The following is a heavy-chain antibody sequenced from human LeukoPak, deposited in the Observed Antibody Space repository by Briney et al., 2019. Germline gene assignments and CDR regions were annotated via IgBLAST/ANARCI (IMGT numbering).Heavy chain of an antibody. CDR3: ARGRTTGEFDY. CDR2: INPIFHTP. D-gene: IGHD4-11*01. CDR1: GGTFSSQA. Sequence: SVKVSCKASGGTFSSQAISWVRQAPGQGLEWMGGINPIFHTPTYAKKFQGRLTITKDESMSTASMDLSSLISDDTAVYCARGRTTGEFDYWGQGTLVTVSS. V-gene: IGHV1-69*05. J-gene: IGHJ4*02.